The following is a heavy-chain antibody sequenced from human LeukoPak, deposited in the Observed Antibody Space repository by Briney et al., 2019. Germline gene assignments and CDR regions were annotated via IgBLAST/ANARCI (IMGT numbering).Heavy chain of an antibody. CDR2: IYYSGST. Sequence: SETLSLTCTVSGGSISSSSYYWGWIRQPPGKGLEWIGSIYYSGSTYYNPSLKSRVTISVDTSKNQFSLKLSSVTAADTAVYYCARHDSDSSGYRYYYGMDVWGQGTTVTVSS. J-gene: IGHJ6*02. D-gene: IGHD3-22*01. CDR1: GGSISSSSYY. CDR3: ARHDSDSSGYRYYYGMDV. V-gene: IGHV4-39*01.